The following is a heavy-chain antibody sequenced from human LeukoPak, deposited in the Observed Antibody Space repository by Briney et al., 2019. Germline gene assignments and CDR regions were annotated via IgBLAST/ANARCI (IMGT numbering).Heavy chain of an antibody. V-gene: IGHV3-30*02. CDR1: GFTFSSYG. Sequence: PGGSLRLSCAASGFTFSSYGMHWVRQAPGKGLEWVTFIRYDGSNKFYADSVKGRFTISRDNSKNTLYLKMNNLRVEDTTVYYCAILSVAGDYFNYGGQGTLVTVPS. D-gene: IGHD5/OR15-5a*01. CDR2: IRYDGSNK. J-gene: IGHJ4*02. CDR3: AILSVAGDYFNY.